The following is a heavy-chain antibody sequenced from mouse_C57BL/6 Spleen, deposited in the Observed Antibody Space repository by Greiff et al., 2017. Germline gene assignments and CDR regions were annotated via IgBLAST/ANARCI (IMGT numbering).Heavy chain of an antibody. CDR1: GYTFTSYT. J-gene: IGHJ3*01. CDR2: INPSSGYT. V-gene: IGHV1-4*01. CDR3: AREGVTAWFAY. D-gene: IGHD2-3*01. Sequence: VQLQQSGAELARPGASVKMSCKASGYTFTSYTMHWVKQRPGQGLEWIGYINPSSGYTKYNQKFKDKATLTADKSSSTAYMQLSSLTSEDSAVYYCAREGVTAWFAYWGQGTLVTVSA.